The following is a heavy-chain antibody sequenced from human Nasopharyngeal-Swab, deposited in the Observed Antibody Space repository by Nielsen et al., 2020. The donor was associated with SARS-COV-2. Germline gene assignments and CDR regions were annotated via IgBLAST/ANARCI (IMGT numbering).Heavy chain of an antibody. Sequence: WVRQAPGQGLEWLGRINPNSGNTNFAQNFQGRVAMTRDTSVATGYMELSSLRSDDTAVYYCAREGIEHNWNGDHYYYGMDVWGQGTTVTVSS. V-gene: IGHV1-2*06. D-gene: IGHD1-20*01. CDR3: AREGIEHNWNGDHYYYGMDV. J-gene: IGHJ6*02. CDR2: INPNSGNT.